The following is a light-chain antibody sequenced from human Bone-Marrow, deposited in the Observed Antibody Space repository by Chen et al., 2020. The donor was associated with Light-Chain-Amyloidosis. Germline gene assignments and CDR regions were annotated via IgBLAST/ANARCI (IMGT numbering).Light chain of an antibody. J-gene: IGLJ2*01. V-gene: IGLV3-25*03. CDR1: DLPTKY. CDR3: QAADSSGTYEGI. Sequence: SYELTQPPSVSVSPGQTARITCSGDDLPTKYAYWYQQKPGQAPVLVIDRDTERPSGISGRFSGSSSGTTATLTISGVQAEDEADYHCQAADSSGTYEGIFGGGTKLTVL. CDR2: RDT.